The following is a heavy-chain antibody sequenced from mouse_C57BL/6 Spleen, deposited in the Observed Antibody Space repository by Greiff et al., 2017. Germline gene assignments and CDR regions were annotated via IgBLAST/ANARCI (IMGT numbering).Heavy chain of an antibody. J-gene: IGHJ4*01. CDR1: GYTFTDYN. CDR2: INPNNGGT. CDR3: ARGGYYAMDY. Sequence: VQLQQSGPELVKPGASVKMSCKASGYTFTDYNMHWVKQSHGKSLEWIGYINPNNGGTSYNQKFKGKATLTVNKSSSTADMERRSLTSEDSAVYYCARGGYYAMDYWGQGTSVTVSS. V-gene: IGHV1-22*01.